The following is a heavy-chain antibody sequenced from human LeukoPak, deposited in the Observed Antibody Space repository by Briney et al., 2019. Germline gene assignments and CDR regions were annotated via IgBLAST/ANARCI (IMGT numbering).Heavy chain of an antibody. CDR3: ARVQRYYYDSSGYSFDP. CDR1: GFTFSDYY. D-gene: IGHD3-22*01. V-gene: IGHV3-11*04. Sequence: VGSLRLSCAASGFTFSDYYMSWIRQAPGKGLEWVSYISSSGSTIYYADSVKGRFTISRDNAKNSLYLQMNSLRAEDTAVYYCARVQRYYYDSSGYSFDPWGQGTLVTVSS. CDR2: ISSSGSTI. J-gene: IGHJ5*02.